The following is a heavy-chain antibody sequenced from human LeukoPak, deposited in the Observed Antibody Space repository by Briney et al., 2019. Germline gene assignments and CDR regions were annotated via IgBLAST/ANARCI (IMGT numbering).Heavy chain of an antibody. CDR1: GFTFSRYG. J-gene: IGHJ5*02. V-gene: IGHV3-23*01. Sequence: GTLRLSSAASGFTFSRYGMSWVRQAPGKGLEWVSAIICSGCSTYYADSVKGRFIISRDNSKNTLYLQMNSLRAEDTAVYYCAKANYDILTGYHEYNWFDPWGQGTLVTVSS. CDR3: AKANYDILTGYHEYNWFDP. D-gene: IGHD3-9*01. CDR2: IICSGCST.